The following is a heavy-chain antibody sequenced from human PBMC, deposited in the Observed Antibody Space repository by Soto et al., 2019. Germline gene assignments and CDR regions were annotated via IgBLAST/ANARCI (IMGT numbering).Heavy chain of an antibody. J-gene: IGHJ4*02. D-gene: IGHD5-12*01. V-gene: IGHV4-59*01. CDR1: GGSISCYY. Sequence: SETLSLTCTVSGGSISCYYWGWIRQPPGKGLEWIGSIYYSGNTHYNPSLNSRVTISVDTSMNQFSLNLDSVTAVHSAVYYCVRGGYVHAFDYWGQGALVTVSS. CDR3: VRGGYVHAFDY. CDR2: IYYSGNT.